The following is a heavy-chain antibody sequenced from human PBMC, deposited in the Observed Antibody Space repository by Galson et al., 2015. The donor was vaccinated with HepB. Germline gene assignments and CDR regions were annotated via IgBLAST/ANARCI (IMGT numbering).Heavy chain of an antibody. Sequence: CAISGDSASSDSASWNWIRQSPSRGLEWLGRTYRRSKWFNDYAMSVKSRITINTDTSKNQFSLQLNSVTPADTAVYYCARGGTFSGFDSPYFDYWGRGTLVAVSS. CDR3: ARGGTFSGFDSPYFDY. CDR1: GDSASSDSAS. J-gene: IGHJ4*02. CDR2: TYRRSKWFN. D-gene: IGHD5-12*01. V-gene: IGHV6-1*01.